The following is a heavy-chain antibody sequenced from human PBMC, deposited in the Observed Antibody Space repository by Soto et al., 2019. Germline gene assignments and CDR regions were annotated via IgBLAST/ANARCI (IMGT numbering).Heavy chain of an antibody. D-gene: IGHD6-13*01. CDR1: GFTFRSYA. Sequence: QVQLVESGGGVVQPGRSLRLSCAASGFTFRSYAMDWVRQAPGKGLEWVAVISYDGTNKYYADSVKGRFTISRDNSKNPVALQKNSLRAEDTAVYYCARGDSNSWSDYWGQGTLVTVSS. CDR3: ARGDSNSWSDY. V-gene: IGHV3-30*01. J-gene: IGHJ4*02. CDR2: ISYDGTNK.